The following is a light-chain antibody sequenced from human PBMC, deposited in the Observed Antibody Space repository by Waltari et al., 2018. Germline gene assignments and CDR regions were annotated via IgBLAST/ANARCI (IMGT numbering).Light chain of an antibody. CDR2: DVT. V-gene: IGLV2-11*01. J-gene: IGLJ2*01. CDR3: SSYGGTYFV. CDR1: SNDVGGYLY. Sequence: QSALTQPRPVSGSPGQAVTIPCTGTSNDVGGYLYVSWYQHHPGEVPKLMIYDVTQRPSGVPDRFSGSKSGNTASLTISGLQADDEADYYCSSYGGTYFVFGGGTRLTVL.